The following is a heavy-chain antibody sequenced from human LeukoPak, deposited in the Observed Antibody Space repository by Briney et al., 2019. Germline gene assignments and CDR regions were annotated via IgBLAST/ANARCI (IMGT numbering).Heavy chain of an antibody. D-gene: IGHD3-22*01. V-gene: IGHV1-2*02. Sequence: ASVKVSCKASGYTFIDYYIHWVRQAPGQGLEWMGWSNPKSGGTDYAQNFQGRVTMTWDTAISTAYMELSRLTSDDTAVYHCAREQWAYRSYYASSGYHDYWGQGTLVTVSS. CDR3: AREQWAYRSYYASSGYHDY. CDR1: GYTFIDYY. CDR2: SNPKSGGT. J-gene: IGHJ4*02.